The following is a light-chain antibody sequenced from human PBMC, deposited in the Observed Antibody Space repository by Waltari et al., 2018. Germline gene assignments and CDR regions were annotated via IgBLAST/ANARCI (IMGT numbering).Light chain of an antibody. CDR3: QQYKSGPWT. V-gene: IGKV1-5*03. CDR1: QGVSYW. J-gene: IGKJ1*01. CDR2: KAS. Sequence: RVTISCRASQGVSYWLAWYQQRQGKAPKLLIYKASSLQSGVPSRFSGSGSGTDFTLTISNLQPEDFGNYYCQQYKSGPWTFGQGTNVEVK.